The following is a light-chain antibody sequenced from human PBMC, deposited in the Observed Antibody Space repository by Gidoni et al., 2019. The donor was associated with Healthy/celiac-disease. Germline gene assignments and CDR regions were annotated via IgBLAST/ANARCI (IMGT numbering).Light chain of an antibody. V-gene: IGKV1-39*01. CDR3: QQGLT. J-gene: IGKJ4*01. CDR1: QSISSY. Sequence: DIQMTQSPSSLSASVGDRVTITCRASQSISSYLNWYQQKPGKAPKLLIYAASSLQSGAPSRFSGSGSGTDFTLTISSLQPEDFATYYCQQGLTFGGGTKVEIK. CDR2: AAS.